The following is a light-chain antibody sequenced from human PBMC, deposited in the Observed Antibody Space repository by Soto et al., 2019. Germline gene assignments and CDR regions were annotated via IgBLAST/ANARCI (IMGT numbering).Light chain of an antibody. CDR2: DVT. Sequence: QSALKHAASGSGFHGQSLPISRTRTSSDVGGYNFVSWYQQHPDKAPKLMIYDVTNRPSGVSNRFSGSKSGNTASLTISGLQAEDEADYYCSSYTSISTYVFGTGTKVTVL. V-gene: IGLV2-14*01. CDR3: SSYTSISTYV. CDR1: SSDVGGYNF. J-gene: IGLJ1*01.